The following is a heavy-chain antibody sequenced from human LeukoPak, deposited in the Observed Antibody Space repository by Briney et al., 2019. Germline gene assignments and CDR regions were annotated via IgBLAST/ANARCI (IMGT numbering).Heavy chain of an antibody. V-gene: IGHV4-39*07. CDR3: APIREILTRYPYL. CDR1: GGSVNSQTYY. D-gene: IGHD3-9*01. Sequence: SETLSLTCSVSGGSVNSQTYYWGWIRQTPGEGLEWIGSIYFSGNTYYNPSLKSRGTISLDMSKNEFSLKLSTVTAADTAVYFCAPIREILTRYPYLRGPGTLGTVSS. J-gene: IGHJ4*01. CDR2: IYFSGNT.